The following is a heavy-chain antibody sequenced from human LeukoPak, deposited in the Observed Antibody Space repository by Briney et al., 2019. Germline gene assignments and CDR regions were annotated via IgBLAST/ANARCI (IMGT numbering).Heavy chain of an antibody. V-gene: IGHV4-59*01. J-gene: IGHJ4*02. Sequence: SETLSLTCSVFGDSFNEYYWNWVRQPPGKGLQWIGYIYHNGNSNYNPSLKGRLTISVGTAKNQFSLKLTSVTAADTAVYYCARDGRLQSHFDYWGQGALVTVSS. CDR1: GDSFNEYY. CDR2: IYHNGNS. CDR3: ARDGRLQSHFDY. D-gene: IGHD5-24*01.